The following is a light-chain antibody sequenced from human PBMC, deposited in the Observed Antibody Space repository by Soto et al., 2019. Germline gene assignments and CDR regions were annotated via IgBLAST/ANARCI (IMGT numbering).Light chain of an antibody. V-gene: IGKV3-11*01. CDR1: QNIVNY. J-gene: IGKJ4*01. Sequence: VLTQSPATLSLSPGETATLSCRASQNIVNYLAWYQQKLGQAPRLLLYDASNRATGVPARFSGSGSGTDFTLTISRLEPEDFAVYYWHQHANRRTFGGGTKVEI. CDR2: DAS. CDR3: HQHANRRT.